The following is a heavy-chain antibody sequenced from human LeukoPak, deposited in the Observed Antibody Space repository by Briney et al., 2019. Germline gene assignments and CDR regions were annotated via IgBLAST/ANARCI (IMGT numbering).Heavy chain of an antibody. J-gene: IGHJ4*02. V-gene: IGHV1-2*04. CDR2: INPNSGGT. CDR1: GYTFTGYY. Sequence: GSVKVSCKASGYTFTGYYMHWVRQAPGQGLEWRGWINPNSGGTNYAQKFQGWVTMTRDTSISTAYMELSRLRSDDTAVYYCARGSSPTTVTQPFDYWGQGTLVTVSS. CDR3: ARGSSPTTVTQPFDY. D-gene: IGHD4-17*01.